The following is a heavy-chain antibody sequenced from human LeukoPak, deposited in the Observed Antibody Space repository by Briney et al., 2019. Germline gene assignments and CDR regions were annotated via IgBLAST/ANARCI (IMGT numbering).Heavy chain of an antibody. D-gene: IGHD4-17*01. V-gene: IGHV4-30-2*01. Sequence: SQTLSLTYAVSGGSISSGGYSWSWIRQPPGKGLEWIGYIYHSGSTYYNPSLKSRVTISVDRSKNQFSLKLSSVTAADTAVYYCASSSGDYVPYWGQGTLVTVSS. CDR1: GGSISSGGYS. J-gene: IGHJ4*02. CDR2: IYHSGST. CDR3: ASSSGDYVPY.